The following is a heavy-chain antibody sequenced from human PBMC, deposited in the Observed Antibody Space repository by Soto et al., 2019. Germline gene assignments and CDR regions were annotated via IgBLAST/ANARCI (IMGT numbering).Heavy chain of an antibody. Sequence: QVQLVESGGGVVQPGTSLRLSCAASGFTFYNYGMHWVRQAPGTGLEWVAAISSHGRDTYYADSVKGRLTISRDNSKHTLYLQMHSLRAEDTAVYYFAKDQGIAASHGIDWGQGTMVTVSS. CDR3: AKDQGIAASHGID. V-gene: IGHV3-30*18. J-gene: IGHJ3*01. CDR2: ISSHGRDT. D-gene: IGHD6-13*01. CDR1: GFTFYNYG.